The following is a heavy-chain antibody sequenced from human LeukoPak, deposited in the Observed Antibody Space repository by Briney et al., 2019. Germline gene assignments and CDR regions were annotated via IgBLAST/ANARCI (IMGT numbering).Heavy chain of an antibody. V-gene: IGHV1-2*02. J-gene: IGHJ4*02. D-gene: IGHD3-10*01. CDR2: INPNSGDT. CDR3: AREAVIRGIIITNFDY. Sequence: GASVNVSCKASGYTFTVHYMHWVSQAAGQGLEWMGWINPNSGDTNYAQKFQGRVTMTRATSISTAYMELSRLSFDDTAVYYCAREAVIRGIIITNFDYWGQGTLVTVSS. CDR1: GYTFTVHY.